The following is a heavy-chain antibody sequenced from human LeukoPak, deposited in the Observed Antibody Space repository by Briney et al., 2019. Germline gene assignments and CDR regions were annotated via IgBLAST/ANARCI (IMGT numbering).Heavy chain of an antibody. CDR2: TYYRSKWYN. J-gene: IGHJ4*02. CDR3: YGGRGRDY. D-gene: IGHD4-23*01. Sequence: SQTLSLTCAISGDSVASNRAAWNWIRQSPSRGLEWPGRTYYRSKWYNEYAVSMKGRININPDSSRNQFSLQLNSMTPDDTAVYYCYGGRGRDYWGQGTLVTVSS. V-gene: IGHV6-1*01. CDR1: GDSVASNRAA.